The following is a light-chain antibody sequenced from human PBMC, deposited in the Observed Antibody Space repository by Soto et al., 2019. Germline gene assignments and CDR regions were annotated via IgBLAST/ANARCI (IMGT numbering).Light chain of an antibody. CDR2: QDS. Sequence: SYELTQPPSLSVSPGQTASITCSGDKLGDKYACWYQQKPGQSPVLVIYQDSKRPSAIPERFSGSNSGNTATLTISGTQAMDEADYYCQAWDSSTLCVFGTGTKVTVL. CDR1: KLGDKY. CDR3: QAWDSSTLCV. J-gene: IGLJ1*01. V-gene: IGLV3-1*01.